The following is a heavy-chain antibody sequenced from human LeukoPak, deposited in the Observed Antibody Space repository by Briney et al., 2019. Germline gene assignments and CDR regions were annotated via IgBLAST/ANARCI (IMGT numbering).Heavy chain of an antibody. D-gene: IGHD3-3*01. CDR3: ASNIRANYDFWSGYYPFDY. CDR2: IYYSGST. CDR1: GGSISSYY. Sequence: SETLSLTCTVSGGSISSYYWSWIRQPPGKGLEWIGYIYYSGSTNYNPSLKSRVTISVDTSKNQFSLKLSSVTAADTAVYYCASNIRANYDFWSGYYPFDYWGQGTLVTVSS. J-gene: IGHJ4*02. V-gene: IGHV4-59*12.